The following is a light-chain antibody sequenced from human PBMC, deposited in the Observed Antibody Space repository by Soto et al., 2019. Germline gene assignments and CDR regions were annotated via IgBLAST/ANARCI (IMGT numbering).Light chain of an antibody. CDR2: KVS. J-gene: IGKJ2*01. V-gene: IGKV2-30*01. Sequence: DVVMTQSPLSLPVTLGQPASISCRSSQSLVYSDGETYLDWFQQRPGQSPRRLIYKVSNRDSGVPERFSGSGSGTDFTLKISRVEAEDVGVYFCMQGTHWPPYTIGQGTRLEIK. CDR3: MQGTHWPPYT. CDR1: QSLVYSDGETY.